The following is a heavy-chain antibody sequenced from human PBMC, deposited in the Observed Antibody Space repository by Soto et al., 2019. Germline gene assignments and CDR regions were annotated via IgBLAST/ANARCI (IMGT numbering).Heavy chain of an antibody. CDR2: ISSSSSTI. J-gene: IGHJ4*02. CDR1: GFTFSSYT. Sequence: EVQLVESGGGLVQPGGSLRLSCAASGFTFSSYTMTWVRQAPGKGLEWVSYISSSSSTIYYADSVKGRFTISRDNAKNSLYLQMNSLRDEDTAVYYCARRYCSGGSCYAAPFDYWGQGTLVTVSS. D-gene: IGHD2-15*01. CDR3: ARRYCSGGSCYAAPFDY. V-gene: IGHV3-48*02.